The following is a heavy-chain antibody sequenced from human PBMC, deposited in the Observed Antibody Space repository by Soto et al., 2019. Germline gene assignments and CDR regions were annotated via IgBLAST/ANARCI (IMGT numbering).Heavy chain of an antibody. CDR1: GDSISSGNW. Sequence: PPEKLSHTYVVSGDSISSGNWWSLGRQPPGKGLEWIGELYHDGSTNYNPSLKSRVTISVDKSKNQFSLKLSSVTAEDTAVYYCELVSSSSCHCFDPWGQGTMVTVS. V-gene: IGHV4-4*03. D-gene: IGHD6-6*01. J-gene: IGHJ5*02. CDR2: LYHDGST. CDR3: ELVSSSSCHCFDP.